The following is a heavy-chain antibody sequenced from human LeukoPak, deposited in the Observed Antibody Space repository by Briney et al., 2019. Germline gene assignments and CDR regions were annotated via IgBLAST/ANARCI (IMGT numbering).Heavy chain of an antibody. Sequence: SETLSLTCTVSGGSVSSSNYYWGWIRQPPGKGLEWIGSTYYRGSTEYNPSLKSRVTISVDTSKNQFSLKLSSVTAADTAVYYCARQGGYSHGSVLGHWGQGTLVTASS. CDR1: GGSVSSSNYY. V-gene: IGHV4-39*01. CDR2: TYYRGST. J-gene: IGHJ4*02. D-gene: IGHD5-18*01. CDR3: ARQGGYSHGSVLGH.